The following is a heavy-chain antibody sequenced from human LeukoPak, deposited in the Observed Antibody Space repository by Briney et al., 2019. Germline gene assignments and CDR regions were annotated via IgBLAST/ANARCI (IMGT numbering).Heavy chain of an antibody. J-gene: IGHJ5*02. CDR3: ARQNYDFWSGYWFETGFDP. CDR1: GFTFSDYY. D-gene: IGHD3-3*01. V-gene: IGHV3-11*01. CDR2: ISSSGSTI. Sequence: GGSLRLSCAASGFTFSDYYMSWIRQAPGRGLEWVSYISSSGSTIYYADSVKGRFTISRDNAKNSLYLQMNSLRAEDTAVYYCARQNYDFWSGYWFETGFDPWGQGTLVTVSS.